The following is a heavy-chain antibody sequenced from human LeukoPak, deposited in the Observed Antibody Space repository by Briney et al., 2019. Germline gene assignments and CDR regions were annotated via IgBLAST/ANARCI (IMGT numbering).Heavy chain of an antibody. CDR1: GGSISRYY. D-gene: IGHD3-10*01. CDR3: ARSDYHNSGSHTVFDAFDI. V-gene: IGHV4-59*01. Sequence: SETLSLTCTVSGGSISRYYWSWIRRPPGRGLEWIGYIDDSGNTNYNPSLKSQVTISVDKSKNQFSLKLSFVTAADTAMYYCARSDYHNSGSHTVFDAFDIWGQGTRVTVSS. J-gene: IGHJ3*02. CDR2: IDDSGNT.